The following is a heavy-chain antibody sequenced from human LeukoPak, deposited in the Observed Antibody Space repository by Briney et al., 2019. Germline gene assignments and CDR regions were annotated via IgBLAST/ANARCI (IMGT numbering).Heavy chain of an antibody. Sequence: GGSLRLSCAASGFTFSSYGMHWVRQAPGKGLEWVAVIWYDGSNKYYADSVKGRFTISRDNSKNTLYLQMNSLRAEDTAVYYCARSWYYYGSGSYYGPYGMDVWGQGTTVTVSS. D-gene: IGHD3-10*01. CDR1: GFTFSSYG. CDR3: ARSWYYYGSGSYYGPYGMDV. J-gene: IGHJ6*02. V-gene: IGHV3-33*01. CDR2: IWYDGSNK.